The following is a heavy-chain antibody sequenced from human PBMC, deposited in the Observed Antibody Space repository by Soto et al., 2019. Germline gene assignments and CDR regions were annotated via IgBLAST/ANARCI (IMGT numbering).Heavy chain of an antibody. CDR3: AGGRSELRGGGGVLQH. D-gene: IGHD1-7*01. CDR2: IYHSGST. V-gene: IGHV4-4*02. CDR1: SGSISSSNW. J-gene: IGHJ1*01. Sequence: QVQLQESGPGLVKPSGTLSLTCAVSSGSISSSNWWSWVRQPPGKGLEWIGEIYHSGSTNYNPSLKSRVTRSVDKSKNQFSLKLSSVTAADTAVYYCAGGRSELRGGGGVLQHWGQGTLVTVSS.